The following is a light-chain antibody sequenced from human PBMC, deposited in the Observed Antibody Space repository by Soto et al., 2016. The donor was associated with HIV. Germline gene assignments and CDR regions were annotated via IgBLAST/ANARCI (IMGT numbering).Light chain of an antibody. V-gene: IGKV1-5*03. J-gene: IGKJ1*01. CDR3: QYYNDYSGT. Sequence: DIQMTQSPSALSASVGDRVTITCRASRSISNWLAWYQQKPGKAPNLLIYKATTLKSGVPSGFSGTGSGSEFTLTISNLQPDDFATYYCQYYNDYSGTFGQGTKVEI. CDR2: KAT. CDR1: RSISNW.